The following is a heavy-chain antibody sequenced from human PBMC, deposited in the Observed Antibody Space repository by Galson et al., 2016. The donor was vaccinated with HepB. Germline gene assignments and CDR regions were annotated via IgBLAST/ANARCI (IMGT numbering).Heavy chain of an antibody. D-gene: IGHD6-13*01. Sequence: SLRLSCAASGFTFSTSYMHWVRQAPGKGLEWVSSISSSSSYIYYADSVKGRFTISRDNAKNSLYLQMNSLRAEDTAVYYCARDRGSSWLSYGMDVWGQGTTVTVSS. CDR1: GFTFSTSY. V-gene: IGHV3-21*01. CDR3: ARDRGSSWLSYGMDV. J-gene: IGHJ6*02. CDR2: ISSSSSYI.